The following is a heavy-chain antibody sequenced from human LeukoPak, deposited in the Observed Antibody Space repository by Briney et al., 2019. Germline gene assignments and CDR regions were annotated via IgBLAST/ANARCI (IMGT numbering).Heavy chain of an antibody. CDR3: AKDLYDSSGYYSDVLDY. D-gene: IGHD3-22*01. Sequence: GGSLRLSCAASGFTFSSYGMHWVRQAPGKGLEWVAVISYDGSDKYYADSVKGRFTISRDNSKNTLYLRMNSLRAEDTAVYYCAKDLYDSSGYYSDVLDYWGQGTLVTVSS. CDR1: GFTFSSYG. CDR2: ISYDGSDK. J-gene: IGHJ4*02. V-gene: IGHV3-30*18.